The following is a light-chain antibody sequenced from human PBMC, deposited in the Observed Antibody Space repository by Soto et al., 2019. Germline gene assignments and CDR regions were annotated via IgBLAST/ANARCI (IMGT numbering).Light chain of an antibody. CDR3: QHRSNWPLT. V-gene: IGKV3-11*01. J-gene: IGKJ4*01. CDR2: DAS. Sequence: EIVLTQSPATLSLSPGDRVTLSCRASQSVSSYLAWYQQKPGQPPRLLIYDASNRATGIPARFSGSGSGTDFPLTISSLEPEDFAVYYCQHRSNWPLTFGGGTKVEIK. CDR1: QSVSSY.